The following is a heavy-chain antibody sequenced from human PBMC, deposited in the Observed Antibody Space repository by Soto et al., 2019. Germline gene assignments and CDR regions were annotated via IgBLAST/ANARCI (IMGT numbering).Heavy chain of an antibody. V-gene: IGHV1-46*01. Sequence: ASVKVSCKASGYTFTTYYMHWVRQAPGQGLEWMGIINPTGGSTNYAQRFQGRVTMTWDTSTSTVYMELSSLRSDDTAVYYCARAPYSSSSFFFDYWGQGTPVP. CDR2: INPTGGST. J-gene: IGHJ4*02. CDR3: ARAPYSSSSFFFDY. CDR1: GYTFTTYY. D-gene: IGHD6-6*01.